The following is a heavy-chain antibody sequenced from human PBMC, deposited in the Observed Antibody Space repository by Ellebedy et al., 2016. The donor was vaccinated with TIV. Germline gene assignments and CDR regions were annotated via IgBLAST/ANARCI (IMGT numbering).Heavy chain of an antibody. D-gene: IGHD1-26*01. J-gene: IGHJ3*01. CDR3: ARVMTQWELLRTNDAFDL. CDR2: IKQDGSEK. Sequence: GESLKISCAASGFTFSSYWMSWVRQVPGKGLEWVANIKQDGSEKYYVDSVKGRFTISRDNAKNSLYLQMNSLRAEDTAVYYCARVMTQWELLRTNDAFDLWGQGTMVTVSS. CDR1: GFTFSSYW. V-gene: IGHV3-7*01.